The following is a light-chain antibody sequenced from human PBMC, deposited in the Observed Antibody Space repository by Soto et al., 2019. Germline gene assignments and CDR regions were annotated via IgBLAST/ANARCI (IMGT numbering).Light chain of an antibody. CDR2: GAY. V-gene: IGKV3-15*01. CDR3: QQYNNWPRT. CDR1: QSVSSS. Sequence: EIVLTQSPGTLSLSPGERATLSCRASQSVSSSLAWYQQKPGQAPRLLISGAYTRATGIPARFSGSGSGTDFTLTISRLEPEDFAVYYCQQYNNWPRTFGQGTKVDIK. J-gene: IGKJ1*01.